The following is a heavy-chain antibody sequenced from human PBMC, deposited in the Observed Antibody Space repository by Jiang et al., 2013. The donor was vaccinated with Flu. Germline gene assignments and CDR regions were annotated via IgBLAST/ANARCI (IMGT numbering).Heavy chain of an antibody. J-gene: IGHJ4*02. Sequence: GASVKVSCKASGYTFTSYYMHWVRQAPGQGLGWMGIINPSGGSTSYAQKFQGRVTMTRDTSTSTVYMELSSLRSEDTAVYYCARGRKDYGDYSLYFDYWGQGTLVTVSS. D-gene: IGHD4-17*01. CDR2: INPSGGST. V-gene: IGHV1-46*01. CDR3: ARGRKDYGDYSLYFDY. CDR1: GYTFTSYY.